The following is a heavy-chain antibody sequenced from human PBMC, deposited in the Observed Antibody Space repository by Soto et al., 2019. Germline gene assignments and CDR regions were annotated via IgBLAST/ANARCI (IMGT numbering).Heavy chain of an antibody. J-gene: IGHJ6*02. V-gene: IGHV3-30*18. CDR1: GFTFSSYG. D-gene: IGHD6-13*01. Sequence: QVPLVESGGGVVQPGRSLRLSCAASGFTFSSYGMHWVRQAPGKGLEWVAVISYDGSNKYYADSVKGRFTISRDNSKNTLYLQMNSLRAEDTAVYYCAKARIAAAGTYYYYGMDVWGQGTTVTVSS. CDR2: ISYDGSNK. CDR3: AKARIAAAGTYYYYGMDV.